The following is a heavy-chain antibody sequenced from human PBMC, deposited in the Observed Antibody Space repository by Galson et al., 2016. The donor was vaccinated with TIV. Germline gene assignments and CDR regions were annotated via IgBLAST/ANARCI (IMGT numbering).Heavy chain of an antibody. V-gene: IGHV1-69*13. CDR2: LIPMFGII. Sequence: SVKVSCKASGVTFSSYAISWVRQAPGQGLEWMGGLIPMFGIINYAQRFQGRVTITADGSTSTAYMELSSLRSEDTAVYYCARSNSYNFNYMAVWGQGTTVTVSS. CDR1: GVTFSSYA. J-gene: IGHJ6*03. CDR3: ARSNSYNFNYMAV. D-gene: IGHD1-20*01.